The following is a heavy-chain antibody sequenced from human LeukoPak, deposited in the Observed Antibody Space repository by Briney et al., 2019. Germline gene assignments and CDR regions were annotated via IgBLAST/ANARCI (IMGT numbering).Heavy chain of an antibody. Sequence: PGGSLRLSCAASGFTFSNYNMNWVRQAPGKSLEWVSSITSDGRLKYYVDSVRGRFTISRDNAKNTLYLQMNSLRAEDTAVYYCARGSGWFDPWGQGTLVTVSS. CDR2: ITSDGRLK. V-gene: IGHV3-21*01. CDR3: ARGSGWFDP. CDR1: GFTFSNYN. J-gene: IGHJ5*02.